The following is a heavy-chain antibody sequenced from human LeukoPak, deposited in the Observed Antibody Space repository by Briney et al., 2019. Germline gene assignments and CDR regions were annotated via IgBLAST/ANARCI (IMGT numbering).Heavy chain of an antibody. V-gene: IGHV3-33*01. CDR1: GFTFSSYG. Sequence: QSGGSLRLSCAASGFTFSSYGMHWVRQAPGKGLEWVAVIWYDGSNKYYADSVKGRFTISRDNSKNTLYLQVNSLRAEDTAVYYCARDRSGMDVWGQGTTVTVSS. CDR2: IWYDGSNK. J-gene: IGHJ6*02. CDR3: ARDRSGMDV.